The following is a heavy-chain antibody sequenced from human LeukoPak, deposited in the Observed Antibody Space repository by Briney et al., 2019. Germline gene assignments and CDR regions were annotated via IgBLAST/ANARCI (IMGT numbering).Heavy chain of an antibody. J-gene: IGHJ4*02. CDR1: GFTFSSYG. D-gene: IGHD3-10*01. V-gene: IGHV3-30*02. Sequence: GGSLRLSCAASGFTFSSYGMHWVRQAPGKGLEWVAFIRYDGSNKYYADSVKGRFTISRDNSKNTLYLQMNSLRAEDTAVYYCAKDGNYGSGSYYTYYFDYWGQGTLVTVSS. CDR2: IRYDGSNK. CDR3: AKDGNYGSGSYYTYYFDY.